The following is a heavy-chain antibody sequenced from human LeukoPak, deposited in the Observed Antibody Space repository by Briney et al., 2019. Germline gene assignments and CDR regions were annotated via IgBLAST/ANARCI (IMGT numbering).Heavy chain of an antibody. CDR3: ARGRKD. CDR2: INHSGST. CDR1: GGSIRSSYYY. V-gene: IGHV4-39*07. J-gene: IGHJ4*02. Sequence: MPSETLSLTCTVSGGSIRSSYYYWGWIRQPPGKGLEWIGEINHSGSTIYNPSLKSRVTFSVDTSKNQFSLKLSSVTAADTAVYFCARGRKDWGQGTLVTVSS.